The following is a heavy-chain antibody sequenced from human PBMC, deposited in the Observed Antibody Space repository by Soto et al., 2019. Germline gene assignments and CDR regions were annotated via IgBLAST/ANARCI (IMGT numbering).Heavy chain of an antibody. V-gene: IGHV3-9*01. CDR1: GFKFGDYA. CDR2: VSWNSEIV. D-gene: IGHD6-25*01. J-gene: IGHJ4*02. CDR3: EKDMGVDGYKNYFDC. Sequence: GGSLRLSCEASGFKFGDYAMHWVRQAPGKGLEWVSGVSWNSEIVGYADSVKGRFTISRDNAKNSLYLEMNSLRTEDTALYYCEKDMGVDGYKNYFDCWARGTMVPVSS.